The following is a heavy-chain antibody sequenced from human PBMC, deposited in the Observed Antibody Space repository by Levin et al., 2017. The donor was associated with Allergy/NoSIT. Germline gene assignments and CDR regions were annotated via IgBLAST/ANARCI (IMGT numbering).Heavy chain of an antibody. Sequence: SVKVSCKASGATFSRYVITWVRQAPGQGLEWMGGIIPIFGTANYAQRFQDRVTVIADESTRTAYMELSSLRSEDTAVYYCAMGQVDAYGDYKDFGYWGQGTLVTVSS. J-gene: IGHJ4*02. V-gene: IGHV1-69*13. D-gene: IGHD4-17*01. CDR3: AMGQVDAYGDYKDFGY. CDR2: IIPIFGTA. CDR1: GATFSRYV.